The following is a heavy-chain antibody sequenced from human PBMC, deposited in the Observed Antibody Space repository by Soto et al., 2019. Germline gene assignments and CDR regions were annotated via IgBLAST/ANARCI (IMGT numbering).Heavy chain of an antibody. D-gene: IGHD1-1*01. J-gene: IGHJ6*02. CDR3: AGHPTIARFENGLDV. Sequence: SETLSLTCTVSGGSVSGYYWSWIRQPPGMGLEWIGYIYYRGTTIYSPSLDRRVTLSVDTAKDQVSLKLTSVTPADTAVYYCAGHPTIARFENGLDVWGQGTMVT. CDR1: GGSVSGYY. CDR2: IYYRGTT. V-gene: IGHV4-59*08.